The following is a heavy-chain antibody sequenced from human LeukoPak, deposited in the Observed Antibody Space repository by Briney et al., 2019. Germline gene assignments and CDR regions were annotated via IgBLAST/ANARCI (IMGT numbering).Heavy chain of an antibody. D-gene: IGHD1-14*01. CDR2: IGPTGSDR. CDR1: GLTFSTSG. V-gene: IGHV3-21*06. Sequence: GGSLRLSCTASGLTFSTSGFNWVRQAPGKGLEWIASIGPTGSDRYHADSIKGRFTISRDNANNFLYLQMNSLRAEDTAIYYCATETNGSHYDYWGQGTLLTVSS. CDR3: ATETNGSHYDY. J-gene: IGHJ4*02.